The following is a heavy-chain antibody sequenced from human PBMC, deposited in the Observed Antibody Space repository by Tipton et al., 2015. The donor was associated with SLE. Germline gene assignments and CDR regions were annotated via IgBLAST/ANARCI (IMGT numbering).Heavy chain of an antibody. CDR1: GLSFSPYN. Sequence: SLRLSCEASGLSFSPYNMHWVRQAPGKGLEWVSSISTSSNYIHYADSVGGRFTVSRDNARKSVYLQMNGLRADDTAVYYCARGGGLDVWGKGTTVTVSS. J-gene: IGHJ6*04. CDR3: ARGGGLDV. V-gene: IGHV3-21*01. CDR2: ISTSSNYI. D-gene: IGHD6-25*01.